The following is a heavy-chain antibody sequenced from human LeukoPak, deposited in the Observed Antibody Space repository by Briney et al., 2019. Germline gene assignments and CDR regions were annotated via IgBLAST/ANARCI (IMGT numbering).Heavy chain of an antibody. J-gene: IGHJ6*03. CDR2: IYYSGST. D-gene: IGHD3-10*01. Sequence: PSETLSLTCSVSGGSIGSSSYYWGWIRQPPGEGLEWIGNIYYSGSTYFNPSLKSRLTISVDTSKNQFSLRLSAVPAADTAVYFCASVRRGFGESSKYYSYYYMDVWGNGTTVTISS. V-gene: IGHV4-39*01. CDR3: ASVRRGFGESSKYYSYYYMDV. CDR1: GGSIGSSSYY.